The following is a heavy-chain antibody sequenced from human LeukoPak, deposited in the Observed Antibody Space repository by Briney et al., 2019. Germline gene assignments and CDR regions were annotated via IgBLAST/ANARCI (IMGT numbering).Heavy chain of an antibody. CDR1: GFTVSSNY. Sequence: GGSLRLSCAASGFTVSSNYMSWVRQAPGKGLEWVSIIYSGGGTYYADSVKGRFTIPRDNPKNTLYLQMNSLRAEDTAVYYCARGGNGPFDYWGQGTLVTVSS. D-gene: IGHD3-16*01. CDR2: IYSGGGT. CDR3: ARGGNGPFDY. J-gene: IGHJ4*02. V-gene: IGHV3-53*01.